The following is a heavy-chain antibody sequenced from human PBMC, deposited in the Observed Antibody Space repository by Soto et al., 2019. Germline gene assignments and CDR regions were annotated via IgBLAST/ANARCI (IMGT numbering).Heavy chain of an antibody. CDR2: ISSSSSYT. V-gene: IGHV3-11*06. J-gene: IGHJ4*02. D-gene: IGHD5-18*01. CDR3: ARIVDTAMGAPDY. Sequence: PGGSLRLSCAASGFTFSDYYMSWIRQAPGKGLEWVSYISSSSSYTNYADSVKGRFTISRDNAKNSLYLQMNSLRAEDTAVYYCARIVDTAMGAPDYWGQGTLVTAPQ. CDR1: GFTFSDYY.